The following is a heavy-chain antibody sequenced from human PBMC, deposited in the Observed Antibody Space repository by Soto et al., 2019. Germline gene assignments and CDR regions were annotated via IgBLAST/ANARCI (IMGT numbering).Heavy chain of an antibody. CDR2: IYYSGST. Sequence: PSETLSLPCTVSGGSISSYYWSWIRQPPGKGLEWIGYIYYSGSTNYNPSLKSRVTISVDTSKNHFSLKLSSVTAADTAVYYCAGQWLARGFDYWGQGTLVTVSS. CDR1: GGSISSYY. CDR3: AGQWLARGFDY. D-gene: IGHD6-19*01. J-gene: IGHJ4*02. V-gene: IGHV4-59*01.